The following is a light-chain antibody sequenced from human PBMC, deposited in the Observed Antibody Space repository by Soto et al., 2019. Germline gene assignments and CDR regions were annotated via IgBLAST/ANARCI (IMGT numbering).Light chain of an antibody. CDR3: QQYDSYPYT. Sequence: DIQMTQSPSTLSASVGDRVTITCRASQSISSWLAWYQQKPGKAPNLLIYKASSLQSGVPSRFSGSGSGTEFTLTISSLQPDDFEAYYCQQYDSYPYTFGQGTKLEIK. CDR2: KAS. V-gene: IGKV1-5*03. CDR1: QSISSW. J-gene: IGKJ2*01.